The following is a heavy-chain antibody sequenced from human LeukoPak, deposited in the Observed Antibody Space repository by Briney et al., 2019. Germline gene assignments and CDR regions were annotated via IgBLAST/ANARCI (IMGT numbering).Heavy chain of an antibody. Sequence: SETLSLTCAVSGGSMSSYFWSWIRQPPGKGLEWIGYIYHSGSTHYNPSLKSRVTISIDTSKNQFALRLSSVTAADTAVYYCAMREGLPLRHYWGQGTLVTVSS. D-gene: IGHD1-26*01. V-gene: IGHV4-59*01. CDR3: AMREGLPLRHY. CDR1: GGSMSSYF. J-gene: IGHJ4*02. CDR2: IYHSGST.